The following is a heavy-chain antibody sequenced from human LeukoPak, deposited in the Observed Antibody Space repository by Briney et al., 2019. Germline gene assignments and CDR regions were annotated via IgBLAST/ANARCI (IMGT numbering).Heavy chain of an antibody. D-gene: IGHD1-26*01. CDR3: AKDQSGQWELLRSDAFDI. J-gene: IGHJ3*02. Sequence: GGSLRLSCAASGFTFSCYAMSWVRQAPGKGLEWVSAISGSGGSTYYADSVKGRFTISRDNSKNTLYLQMNSLRAEDTAVYYCAKDQSGQWELLRSDAFDIWGQGTMVTVSS. CDR2: ISGSGGST. CDR1: GFTFSCYA. V-gene: IGHV3-23*01.